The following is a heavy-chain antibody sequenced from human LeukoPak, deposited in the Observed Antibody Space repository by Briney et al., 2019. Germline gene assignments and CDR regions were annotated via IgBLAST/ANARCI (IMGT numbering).Heavy chain of an antibody. D-gene: IGHD5-12*01. CDR3: AKSRLTVATESTDY. CDR2: ISSSGSTI. J-gene: IGHJ4*02. CDR1: GFTFSDYY. V-gene: IGHV3-11*01. Sequence: GGSLRLSCAASGFTFSDYYMSWIRQAPGKGLEWVSYISSSGSTIYYADSVKGRFTISRDNSKNTLYLQMNSLRAEDTAVYYCAKSRLTVATESTDYWGQGTLVTVSS.